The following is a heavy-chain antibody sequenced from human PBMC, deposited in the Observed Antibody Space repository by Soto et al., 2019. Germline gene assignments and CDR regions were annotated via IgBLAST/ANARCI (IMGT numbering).Heavy chain of an antibody. V-gene: IGHV3-48*03. J-gene: IGHJ4*02. Sequence: PGGSLRLSCVASGFIFSSYEMNWVRQAPGKGLEWISYISQGSTTIYYADSVKGRFTISRDNAKNSLFLQMSGLRVGDTATYYCARHRSPSPDYWGQGTLVTVSS. CDR2: ISQGSTTI. CDR1: GFIFSSYE. CDR3: ARHRSPSPDY.